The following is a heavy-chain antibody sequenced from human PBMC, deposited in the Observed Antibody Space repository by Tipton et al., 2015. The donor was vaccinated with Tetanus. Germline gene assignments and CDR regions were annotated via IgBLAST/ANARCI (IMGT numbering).Heavy chain of an antibody. D-gene: IGHD3-10*01. Sequence: TLSLTCAVYGGSFSGYYWSWIRQPPGKGLEWIGEINHSGSTNYNPSLKSRVTISVDTSKNQFSLRVSSVTAADTAVYYCASHYGSGSDDAFDIWGQGTMVTVSS. V-gene: IGHV4-34*01. CDR3: ASHYGSGSDDAFDI. CDR1: GGSFSGYY. J-gene: IGHJ3*02. CDR2: INHSGST.